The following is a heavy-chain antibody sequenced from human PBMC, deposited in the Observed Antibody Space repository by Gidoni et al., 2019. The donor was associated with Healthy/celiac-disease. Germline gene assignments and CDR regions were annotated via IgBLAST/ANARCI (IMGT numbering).Heavy chain of an antibody. D-gene: IGHD5-12*01. CDR1: GVTFSSYG. CDR2: IWYDGSNK. CDR3: ARDQPLSGQGAPGMDV. J-gene: IGHJ6*02. Sequence: QVQLVESGGGVVQPGRALRLSCAASGVTFSSYGIHWVRHAPGKWLEVVAVIWYDGSNKSYADSLKGRFTISRDNSKNTLYLQMNSLRAEDTAVYYCARDQPLSGQGAPGMDVWGQGTTVTVSS. V-gene: IGHV3-33*01.